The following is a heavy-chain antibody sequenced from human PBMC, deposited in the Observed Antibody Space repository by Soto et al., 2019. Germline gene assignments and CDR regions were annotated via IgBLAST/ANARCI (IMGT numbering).Heavy chain of an antibody. Sequence: GGSLRLSCAASGFTFSSYAMHWVRQAPGKGLEWVAVISYDGSNKYYADSVKGRFTISRDNSKNTLYLQMNSLRAEDTAVYYCATAVIAVAGREFDYWGQGTLVTVSS. CDR2: ISYDGSNK. CDR3: ATAVIAVAGREFDY. CDR1: GFTFSSYA. D-gene: IGHD6-19*01. V-gene: IGHV3-30-3*01. J-gene: IGHJ4*02.